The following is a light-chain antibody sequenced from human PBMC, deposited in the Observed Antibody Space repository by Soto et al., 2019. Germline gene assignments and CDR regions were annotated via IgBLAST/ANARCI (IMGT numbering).Light chain of an antibody. Sequence: DIQMTQSPSSLSASVGDRVTITCRASQNISSYLNWYQQKPGKAPKLLIYAASSLQSGVPSRFSGSGSGTDFTLTISSLQPEDFATYYCQQSSEATWTFGQGTKVEIK. CDR3: QQSSEATWT. CDR2: AAS. J-gene: IGKJ1*01. CDR1: QNISSY. V-gene: IGKV1-39*01.